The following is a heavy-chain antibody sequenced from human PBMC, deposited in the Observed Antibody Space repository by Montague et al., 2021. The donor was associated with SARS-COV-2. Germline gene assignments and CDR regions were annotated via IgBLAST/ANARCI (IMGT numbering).Heavy chain of an antibody. V-gene: IGHV2-70*01. CDR1: GFSLSTSGMS. J-gene: IGHJ4*02. Sequence: PALVKPTQTLTLTCTFSGFSLSTSGMSVSWIRQPPGKALEWLALXDWDDDKYYSTSLKTRLTISKDTSKNQVVLTMTNMDPVDTATYYCARMLNSYGYSVVDDWGQGTLVTVSS. CDR2: XDWDDDK. D-gene: IGHD5-18*01. CDR3: ARMLNSYGYSVVDD.